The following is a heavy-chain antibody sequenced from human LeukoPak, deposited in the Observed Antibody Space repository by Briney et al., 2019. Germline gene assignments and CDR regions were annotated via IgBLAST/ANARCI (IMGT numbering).Heavy chain of an antibody. J-gene: IGHJ2*01. CDR3: ARDIYGYFDL. D-gene: IGHD3-16*01. CDR1: GFTFSIYW. CDR2: INSDGSST. Sequence: PGGSLRLSCAASGFTFSIYWMHWVRQAPWKGLVWVSRINSDGSSTNYADSVKGRFTISRDNAKNTLYLQMNSLRAEDTAVYYCARDIYGYFDLWGRGTLVTVSS. V-gene: IGHV3-74*01.